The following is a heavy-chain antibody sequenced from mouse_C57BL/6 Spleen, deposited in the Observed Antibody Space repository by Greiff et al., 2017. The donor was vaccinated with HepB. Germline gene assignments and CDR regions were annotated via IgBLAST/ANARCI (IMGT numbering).Heavy chain of an antibody. V-gene: IGHV1-52*01. CDR3: ARGVSYYAMDY. CDR1: GYTFTSYW. D-gene: IGHD6-2*01. J-gene: IGHJ4*01. CDR2: IDPADSET. Sequence: QVQLQQPGAELVRPGSSVKLSCKASGYTFTSYWMHWVKQRPIQGLEWIGNIDPADSETQYNQKFKDKATLTVAKSSSTAYLQRSSLTSVDSAVYYCARGVSYYAMDYWGQGTSVTVSS.